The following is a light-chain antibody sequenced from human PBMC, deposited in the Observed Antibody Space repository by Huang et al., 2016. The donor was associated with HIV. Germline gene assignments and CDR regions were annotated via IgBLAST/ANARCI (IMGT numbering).Light chain of an antibody. CDR3: QQRDNWPPIT. Sequence: EIVLTQSPATLSLSPWERATLSCRASQSVNNYLAWYQQKPGQAPRFLIYDASNRATGIPARFSGSGSGTDFTLTISSLEPEDSAVYYCQQRDNWPPITFGQGTRLEIK. J-gene: IGKJ5*01. CDR1: QSVNNY. V-gene: IGKV3-11*01. CDR2: DAS.